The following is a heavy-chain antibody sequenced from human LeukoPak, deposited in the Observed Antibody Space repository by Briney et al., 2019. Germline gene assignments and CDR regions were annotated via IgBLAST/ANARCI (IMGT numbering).Heavy chain of an antibody. V-gene: IGHV3-23*01. D-gene: IGHD3-22*01. CDR1: GFTFSSYA. CDR3: AKTPYYYDSSGYYPDY. CDR2: ISGSGGST. Sequence: PGGSLRLSCAASGFTFSSYAMSWVRQAPGKGLEWVSAISGSGGSTYYADSVKGRFTISRDNSKNTLYLQMNSLRAEDTAVYYCAKTPYYYDSSGYYPDYWGQGTLVTVSS. J-gene: IGHJ4*02.